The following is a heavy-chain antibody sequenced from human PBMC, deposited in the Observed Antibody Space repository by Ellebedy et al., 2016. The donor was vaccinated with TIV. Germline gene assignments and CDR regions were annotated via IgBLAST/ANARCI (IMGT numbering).Heavy chain of an antibody. CDR3: ARLPADMWGSSRVFWFDP. D-gene: IGHD3-16*01. Sequence: MPSETLSLTCTVSGGSISSYYWSLIRQPPGKGLEWIGYIYYSGSTNYNPSLKSRVTISVDTSKNQFSLKLSSVTAADTAVYYCARLPADMWGSSRVFWFDPWGQGTLVTVSS. CDR2: IYYSGST. CDR1: GGSISSYY. V-gene: IGHV4-59*01. J-gene: IGHJ5*02.